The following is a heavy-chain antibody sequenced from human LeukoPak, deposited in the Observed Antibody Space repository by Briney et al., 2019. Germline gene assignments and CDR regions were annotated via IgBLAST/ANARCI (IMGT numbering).Heavy chain of an antibody. CDR1: GYTFSSYY. CDR2: ISCNNGDT. CDR3: ARDGGTAGYSSGSDY. D-gene: IGHD5-18*01. V-gene: IGHV1-18*04. J-gene: IGHJ4*02. Sequence: GASVKVSCKASGYTFSSYYMHWVRQAPGQGLEWVGWISCNNGDTRYPQKLQGRVTVTTDTSTSTVYMELRGLRSDDTAVYYCARDGGTAGYSSGSDYWGQGTLVTVSS.